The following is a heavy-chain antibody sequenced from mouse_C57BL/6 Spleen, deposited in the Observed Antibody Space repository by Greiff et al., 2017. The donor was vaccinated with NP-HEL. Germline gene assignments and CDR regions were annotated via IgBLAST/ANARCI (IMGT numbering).Heavy chain of an antibody. Sequence: QVQLQQSGAELVRPGASVKLSCKASGYTFTDYYINWVKQRPGQGLEWIARIYPGSGNTYYNEKFKGKATLTAEKSSSTAYMQLSSLTSEDSAVYFCARSMITFDYWGQGTTLTVSS. V-gene: IGHV1-76*01. CDR2: IYPGSGNT. D-gene: IGHD2-4*01. J-gene: IGHJ2*01. CDR3: ARSMITFDY. CDR1: GYTFTDYY.